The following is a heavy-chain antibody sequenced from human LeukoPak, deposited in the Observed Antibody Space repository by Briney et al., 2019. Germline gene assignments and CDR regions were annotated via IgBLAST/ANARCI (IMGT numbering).Heavy chain of an antibody. CDR2: ISSSSSYI. J-gene: IGHJ4*02. Sequence: GGSLRLSCAASGFTFSSYSMNWVRQAPGKGLEWVSSISSSSSYIYYVDSVKGRFTISRDNAKNSLYLQMNSLRAEDTAVYYCARDRRSSSWSRLFDYWGQGTLVTVSS. CDR1: GFTFSSYS. D-gene: IGHD6-13*01. CDR3: ARDRRSSSWSRLFDY. V-gene: IGHV3-21*01.